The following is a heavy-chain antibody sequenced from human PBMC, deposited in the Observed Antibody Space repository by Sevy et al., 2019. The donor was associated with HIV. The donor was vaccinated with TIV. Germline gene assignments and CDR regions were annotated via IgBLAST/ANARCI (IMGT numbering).Heavy chain of an antibody. CDR2: ISAYNGNT. J-gene: IGHJ6*02. D-gene: IGHD4-17*01. V-gene: IGHV1-18*01. CDR3: ARGGLYGDYVPGGYYGMDV. Sequence: ASVKVSCKASGYTFTSYGISWVRQAPGQGLEWMGWISAYNGNTNYPQKLQGRVTMTTDTSTSTAYLVLRSLRSDDTAVYYCARGGLYGDYVPGGYYGMDVWGQGTTVTVSS. CDR1: GYTFTSYG.